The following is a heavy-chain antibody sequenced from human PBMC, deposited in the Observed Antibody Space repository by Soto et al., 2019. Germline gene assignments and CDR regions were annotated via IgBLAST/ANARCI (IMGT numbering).Heavy chain of an antibody. Sequence: QVELQESGPGLVQPSGTLSLTCAVSGDSISGTNWWSWVRQPPGKGLQWIGEIFHSGSTNYNPSLKSRVIISVDKSKNHVSLNLNSVTAADTAVYYCARYRAASGTYYFDYWGQGALVTVSS. D-gene: IGHD1-7*01. CDR1: GDSISGTNW. CDR2: IFHSGST. V-gene: IGHV4-4*02. CDR3: ARYRAASGTYYFDY. J-gene: IGHJ4*02.